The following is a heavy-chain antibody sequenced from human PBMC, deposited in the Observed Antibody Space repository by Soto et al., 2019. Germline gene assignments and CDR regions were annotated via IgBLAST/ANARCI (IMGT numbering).Heavy chain of an antibody. J-gene: IGHJ5*02. D-gene: IGHD4-17*01. Sequence: SETLSLTCTVSGGSISSYYWSWIRQPPGKGLEWIGYIYYSGSTNYNPSLKSRVTISVDTSKNQFSLKLSSVTAADTAVYYCARHQNDYGEDPGWFDPWGQGTLVTVSS. V-gene: IGHV4-59*08. CDR2: IYYSGST. CDR1: GGSISSYY. CDR3: ARHQNDYGEDPGWFDP.